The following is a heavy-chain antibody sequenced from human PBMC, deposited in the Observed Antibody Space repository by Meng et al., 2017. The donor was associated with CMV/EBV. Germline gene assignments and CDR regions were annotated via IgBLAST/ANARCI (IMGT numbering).Heavy chain of an antibody. CDR3: ARHYDYDDY. Sequence: QAECVQCGASVKKPGTSWKVSCKAYGFSCTGYYMAWVRQAPGQGLEWMGWINPNSGGTNYAQKFQGRVTMTRDTSISTAYMELSRLRSDDTAVYYCARHYDYDDYWGQGTLVTVSS. V-gene: IGHV1-2*02. CDR1: GFSCTGYY. CDR2: INPNSGGT. D-gene: IGHD3-16*01. J-gene: IGHJ4*02.